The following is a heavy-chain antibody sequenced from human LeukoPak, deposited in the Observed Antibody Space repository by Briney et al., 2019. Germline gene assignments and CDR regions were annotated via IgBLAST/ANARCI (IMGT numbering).Heavy chain of an antibody. V-gene: IGHV3-74*01. J-gene: IGHJ4*02. Sequence: GGSLRLSCAASGFTFSSYWMHWVRQAPGKGLVWVSRINSDGSSTSYADSVKGRFTISRDNAKNSLYLQMNSLRAEDTAVYYCARDQDSSGFLDYWGQGTLVTVSS. CDR2: INSDGSST. D-gene: IGHD6-19*01. CDR3: ARDQDSSGFLDY. CDR1: GFTFSSYW.